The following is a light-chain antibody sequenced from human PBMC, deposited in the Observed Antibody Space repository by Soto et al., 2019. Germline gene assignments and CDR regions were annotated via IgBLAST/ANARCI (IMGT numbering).Light chain of an antibody. J-gene: IGLJ1*01. CDR1: SGDVGGYNY. Sequence: QSALTQPASVSGSPGQTITISCTGTSGDVGGYNYVSWYQQHPGKAPKLMIYDVSNRPSGVSNRFSGSKSGNTASLTMSGLQAEDEADYYCSSYTSTSTLYVFGTGTKLTVL. CDR2: DVS. CDR3: SSYTSTSTLYV. V-gene: IGLV2-14*01.